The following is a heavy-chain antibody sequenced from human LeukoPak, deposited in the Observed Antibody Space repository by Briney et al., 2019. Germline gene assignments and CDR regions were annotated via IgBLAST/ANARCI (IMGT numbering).Heavy chain of an antibody. V-gene: IGHV1-69*06. CDR2: IIPIFGTA. J-gene: IGHJ1*01. Sequence: SVKVSCKASGYSFTSYYIHWVRQAPGQGLEWMGGIIPIFGTANYAQKFQGRVTITADKSTSTAYMELSSLRSEDTAVYYCARAGGSYSAEGGEYFQHWGQGTLVTVSS. D-gene: IGHD1-26*01. CDR3: ARAGGSYSAEGGEYFQH. CDR1: GYSFTSYY.